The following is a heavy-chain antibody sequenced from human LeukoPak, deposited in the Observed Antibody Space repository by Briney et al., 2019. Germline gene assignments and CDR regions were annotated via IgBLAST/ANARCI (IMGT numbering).Heavy chain of an antibody. J-gene: IGHJ4*02. D-gene: IGHD5-18*01. CDR2: ISYDGSNK. CDR1: GFTFSSYG. Sequence: GGSLRLSCAASGFTFSSYGMHWVRQAPGKGLEWVAVISYDGSNKYYADSVMGRFTISRDNSKNTLYLQMNSLRAEDTAVYYCAKKQLWRPFDYWGQGTLVTVSS. V-gene: IGHV3-30*18. CDR3: AKKQLWRPFDY.